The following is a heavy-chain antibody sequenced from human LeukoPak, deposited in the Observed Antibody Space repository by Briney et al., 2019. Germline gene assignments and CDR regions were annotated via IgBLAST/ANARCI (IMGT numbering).Heavy chain of an antibody. Sequence: PGGSLRLSCAVSGFTFSTYWMHWVRQAPGKGLVWVSRINSDGSSTSYADSVKGRFTISRDNAKNTLYLQMNGLRAEDTAVYYCARAGLSYDSSGYLDYWGQGTLVTVSS. D-gene: IGHD3-22*01. J-gene: IGHJ4*02. CDR2: INSDGSST. CDR1: GFTFSTYW. V-gene: IGHV3-74*01. CDR3: ARAGLSYDSSGYLDY.